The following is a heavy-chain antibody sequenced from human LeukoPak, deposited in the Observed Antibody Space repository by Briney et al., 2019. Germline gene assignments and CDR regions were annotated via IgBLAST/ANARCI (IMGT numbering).Heavy chain of an antibody. CDR2: ISSSGSTI. J-gene: IGHJ4*02. V-gene: IGHV3-48*03. Sequence: PGGSLRLSCAASGFTFSSYEMNWVRQAPGKGREGGAYISSSGSTIYYADSVKGRFTISRANAKSSLYLQMNSLRAEDTAVYYCANTPNTVDYWGQGTLVTVSS. CDR3: ANTPNTVDY. CDR1: GFTFSSYE. D-gene: IGHD2-15*01.